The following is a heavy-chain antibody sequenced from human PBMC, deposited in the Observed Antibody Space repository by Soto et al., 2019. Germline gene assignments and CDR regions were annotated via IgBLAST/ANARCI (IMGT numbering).Heavy chain of an antibody. D-gene: IGHD4-4*01. CDR1: GFIFSNYG. Sequence: QVQLVESGGGVVQPGRSLRLSCAASGFIFSNYGMHWVRQAPGKGREWVAIIANDGSNKNYADSVKGRFTISRDKSKNTLDLQMNSLITEDTGISYCAKAAGPGVTTVTSFPYWGQGPLVTVSS. V-gene: IGHV3-30*18. J-gene: IGHJ4*02. CDR3: AKAAGPGVTTVTSFPY. CDR2: IANDGSNK.